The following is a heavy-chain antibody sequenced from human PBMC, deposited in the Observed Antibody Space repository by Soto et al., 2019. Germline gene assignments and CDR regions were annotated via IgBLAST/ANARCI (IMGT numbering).Heavy chain of an antibody. Sequence: GGSLRLCCTVSGFAFNHYAINWVRQAPGKGLDWVSSISKSDYTYYSDSVKGRFAISRDNAKSSVSLQMNTLRVEDTAFYHCPREDSILIPALSDFWCPGPLVTVSS. J-gene: IGHJ4*02. V-gene: IGHV3-21*01. D-gene: IGHD3-22*01. CDR1: GFAFNHYA. CDR3: PREDSILIPALSDF. CDR2: ISKSDYT.